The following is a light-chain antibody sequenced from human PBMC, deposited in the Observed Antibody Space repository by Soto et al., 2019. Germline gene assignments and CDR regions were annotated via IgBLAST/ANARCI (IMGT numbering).Light chain of an antibody. CDR3: QQYNNWPPTWT. CDR2: GAS. Sequence: EIVMTQSPATLSVSPGERATLSCRASQSVSSNLAWYQQKPGQAPRLLIYGASTRATGITARFSGSGSGTEFTLNISSLQSEDFAVYYCQQYNNWPPTWTFGQGTKVDIK. V-gene: IGKV3-15*01. CDR1: QSVSSN. J-gene: IGKJ1*01.